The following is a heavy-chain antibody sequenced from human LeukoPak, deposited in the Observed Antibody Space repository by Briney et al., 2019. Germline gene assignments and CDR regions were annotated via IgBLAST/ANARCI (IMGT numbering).Heavy chain of an antibody. D-gene: IGHD2-2*01. CDR1: GYTFTSYD. CDR3: ARSSTSCLTS. J-gene: IGHJ4*02. V-gene: IGHV1-2*02. Sequence: VASVKVSCKASGYTFTSYDINWVRQATGQGLEWMGWMNPNSGGTNYAQKFQGRVTMTRDASISTAYMELSRLRSDDTAVYYCARSSTSCLTSWGQGTLVTVSS. CDR2: MNPNSGGT.